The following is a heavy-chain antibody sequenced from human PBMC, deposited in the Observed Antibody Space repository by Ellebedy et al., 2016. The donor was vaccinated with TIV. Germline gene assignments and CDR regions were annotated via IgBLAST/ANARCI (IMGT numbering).Heavy chain of an antibody. CDR3: ARRITIFGVADYYYYGMDV. Sequence: SVKVSXKASGGTFSSYAISWVRQAPGQGLEWMGGIIPIFGTANYAQKFQGRVTITADESTSTAYMELSSLRSEDTAVYYCARRITIFGVADYYYYGMDVWGQGTTVTVSS. J-gene: IGHJ6*02. CDR2: IIPIFGTA. CDR1: GGTFSSYA. D-gene: IGHD3-3*01. V-gene: IGHV1-69*13.